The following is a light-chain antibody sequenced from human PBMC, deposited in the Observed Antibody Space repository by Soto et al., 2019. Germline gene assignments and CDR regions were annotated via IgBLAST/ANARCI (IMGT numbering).Light chain of an antibody. CDR2: EGS. J-gene: IGLJ1*01. Sequence: QSALPQPASVSGSPGQSIPISCTGTSSDIGAYNSVSWYQQHPGKAPKLMIYEGSNRPSGVSNRFSASKSGNTASLTISGLQAEDDADYYCSSRTTSNPYVFGTGTKVPVL. CDR3: SSRTTSNPYV. CDR1: SSDIGAYNS. V-gene: IGLV2-14*01.